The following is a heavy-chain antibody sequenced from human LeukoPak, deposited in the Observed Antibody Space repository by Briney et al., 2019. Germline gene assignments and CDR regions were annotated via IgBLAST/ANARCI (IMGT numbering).Heavy chain of an antibody. Sequence: PGGSLRLSCAASGFTFISYAMSWVRQAPGKGLEWVSAIIGIGGSTYYTDSVKGRFTTSRDNSKNTLYLQMNSLRDEDTAVYYCAKGGGRCYDFWSGSDYNWFDPWGQGTLVTVSS. D-gene: IGHD3-3*01. CDR1: GFTFISYA. V-gene: IGHV3-23*01. CDR3: AKGGGRCYDFWSGSDYNWFDP. CDR2: IIGIGGST. J-gene: IGHJ5*02.